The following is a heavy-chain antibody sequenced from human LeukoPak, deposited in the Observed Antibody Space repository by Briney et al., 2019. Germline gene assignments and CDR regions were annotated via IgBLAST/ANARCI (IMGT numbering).Heavy chain of an antibody. D-gene: IGHD3-3*01. V-gene: IGHV4-59*11. CDR2: IYYSGST. CDR3: ARVGDDYDFWSGPIFDY. Sequence: PSETLSLTCTVSGGSISSHYWSWIRQPPGKGLEWIGYIYYSGSTNYNPSLKSRVTISVDTSKNQFSLKLSSVTAADTAVYYCARVGDDYDFWSGPIFDYWGQGTLVTVSS. CDR1: GGSISSHY. J-gene: IGHJ4*02.